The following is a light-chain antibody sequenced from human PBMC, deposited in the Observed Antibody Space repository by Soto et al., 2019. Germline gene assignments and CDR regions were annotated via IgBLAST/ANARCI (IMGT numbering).Light chain of an antibody. CDR1: SSDVGGYNY. CDR2: EVI. CDR3: SSYTSSSTLEGV. J-gene: IGLJ3*02. V-gene: IGLV2-14*01. Sequence: QSALTQPASVSGSPGQSITISCPGTSSDVGGYNYVSWYQQHPGKAPKRMIYEVINRPSGVSTRFSGSKSGNTASLTISGLQAEDEADYYCSSYTSSSTLEGVFGGGTKLTVL.